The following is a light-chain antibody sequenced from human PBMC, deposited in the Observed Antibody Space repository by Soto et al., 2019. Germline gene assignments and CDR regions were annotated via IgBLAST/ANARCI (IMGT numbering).Light chain of an antibody. CDR3: GTWDNSLSGGL. J-gene: IGLJ2*01. CDR2: GDS. Sequence: QSVLTQPPSVSAAPGQTVTISCSGANSNIGNNYVSWYQQLPGTAPKLLIYGDSIRPSGIPDRFSASKSGTSATLGITGLQTGDEADYYCGTWDNSLSGGLFGGGTKLTVL. V-gene: IGLV1-51*02. CDR1: NSNIGNNY.